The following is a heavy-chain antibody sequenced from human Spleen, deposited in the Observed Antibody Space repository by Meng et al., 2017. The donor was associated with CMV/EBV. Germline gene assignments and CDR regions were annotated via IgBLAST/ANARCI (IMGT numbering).Heavy chain of an antibody. Sequence: SCSASGFRFLAYYMSWIRQAPGKGLEWVSYISSSGSTIYYADSVKGRFTISRDNAKNSLYLQMNSLRAEDTAVYYCARGAQKNWFDPWGQGTLVTVSS. J-gene: IGHJ5*02. CDR2: ISSSGSTI. V-gene: IGHV3-11*04. CDR1: GFRFLAYY. CDR3: ARGAQKNWFDP.